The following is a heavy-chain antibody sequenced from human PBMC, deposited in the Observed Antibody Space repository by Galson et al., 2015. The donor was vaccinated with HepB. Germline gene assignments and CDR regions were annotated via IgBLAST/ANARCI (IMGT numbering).Heavy chain of an antibody. CDR2: ISGSGGST. V-gene: IGHV3-23*01. Sequence: SLRLSCAASGFTFSSYAMSWVRQAPGKGLEWVSAISGSGGSTYYADSVKGRFTISRDNSKNTLYLQMNSLRAEDTAVYYCAKKSRGYCSGGSCNIDYWGQGTLVTVSS. CDR1: GFTFSSYA. J-gene: IGHJ4*02. CDR3: AKKSRGYCSGGSCNIDY. D-gene: IGHD2-15*01.